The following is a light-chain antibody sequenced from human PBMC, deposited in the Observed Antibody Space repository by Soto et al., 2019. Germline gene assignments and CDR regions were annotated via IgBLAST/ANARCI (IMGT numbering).Light chain of an antibody. CDR2: GAS. J-gene: IGKJ4*01. V-gene: IGKV3-20*01. CDR1: QSVSGSY. Sequence: EIVLTQSPGTLSLSPGERATLSCRASQSVSGSYLAWYQQKPGQAPRLLIYGASSRATGIPDRFSGSGSGTDFTMTLIRPDPEDRPVYCCQQNGSLPPTFGGGTKVEIQ. CDR3: QQNGSLPPT.